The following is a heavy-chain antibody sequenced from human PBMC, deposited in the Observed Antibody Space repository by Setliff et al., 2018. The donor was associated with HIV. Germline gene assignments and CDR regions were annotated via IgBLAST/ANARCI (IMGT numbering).Heavy chain of an antibody. CDR3: ARSRYQLLYDMDV. J-gene: IGHJ6*03. V-gene: IGHV1-69*06. Sequence: SVKVSCKASADTFTNCLINWVRQAPGQGLEWMGRIIPIFGTANYAQKFQGRVTITADKSTSTAYMELSSLRSEDTAVYYCARSRYQLLYDMDVWGKGTTVTVSS. CDR1: ADTFTNCL. CDR2: IIPIFGTA. D-gene: IGHD2-2*02.